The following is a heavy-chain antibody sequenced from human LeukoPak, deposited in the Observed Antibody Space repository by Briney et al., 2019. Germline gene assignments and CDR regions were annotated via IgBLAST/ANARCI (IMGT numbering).Heavy chain of an antibody. CDR3: ARAPTIFGTLGY. CDR1: GGTFSSYT. V-gene: IGHV1-69*02. CDR2: IIPILGIA. J-gene: IGHJ4*02. D-gene: IGHD3-3*01. Sequence: SVKVSCKASGGTFSSYTISWVRQAPGQGLEWMGRIIPILGIANYAQKFQGRVTITADKSTSTAYVELSSLRSEDTAVYCCARAPTIFGTLGYWGQGTLVTVSS.